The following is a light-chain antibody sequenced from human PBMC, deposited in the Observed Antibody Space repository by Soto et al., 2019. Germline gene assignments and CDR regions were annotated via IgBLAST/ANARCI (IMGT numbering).Light chain of an antibody. V-gene: IGKV3-11*01. Sequence: EIVLTQSPATLSLSPGERATLSCRASQSVSSYLVWYQQKPGQAPRLLTYDASNRVIGIPARFSGSGSGTDFTLTISSLEPEDSAVYYCQQRSEWPRGVTFGQGTRLEIK. CDR1: QSVSSY. CDR3: QQRSEWPRGVT. J-gene: IGKJ5*01. CDR2: DAS.